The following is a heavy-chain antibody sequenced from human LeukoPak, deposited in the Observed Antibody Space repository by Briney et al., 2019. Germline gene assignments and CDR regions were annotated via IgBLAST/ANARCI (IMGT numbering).Heavy chain of an antibody. CDR3: AKDLRPDGINDFDH. CDR2: IKSKPAGGST. CDR1: GFTFSNAW. J-gene: IGHJ4*02. V-gene: IGHV3-15*01. Sequence: GGSLRLSCTASGFTFSNAWMSWVRQAPGKGLEWVGRIKSKPAGGSTDYAAPIKGRFTISRDDSKNTLYLQMNSLRAEDTAVYYCAKDLRPDGINDFDHWGQGTLVTVSS. D-gene: IGHD1-1*01.